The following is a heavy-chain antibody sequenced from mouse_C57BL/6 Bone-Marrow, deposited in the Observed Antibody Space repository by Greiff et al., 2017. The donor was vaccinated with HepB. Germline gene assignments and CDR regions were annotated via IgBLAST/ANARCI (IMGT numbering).Heavy chain of an antibody. V-gene: IGHV5-6*02. J-gene: IGHJ4*01. CDR1: GFTFSSYG. CDR3: ARRRQLRMDY. CDR2: ISSGGSYT. D-gene: IGHD3-2*02. Sequence: EVKVVESGGDLVKPGGSLKLSCAASGFTFSSYGMSWVRQTPDKRLEWVATISSGGSYTYYPDSVKGRFTISRDNAKNTLYLQMSSLKSEDTAMYYCARRRQLRMDYWGQRTSVTVSS.